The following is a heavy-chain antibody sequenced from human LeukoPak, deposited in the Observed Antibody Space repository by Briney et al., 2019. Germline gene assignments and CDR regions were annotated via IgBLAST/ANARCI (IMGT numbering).Heavy chain of an antibody. J-gene: IGHJ4*02. V-gene: IGHV3-23*01. CDR2: ISGSGESI. CDR1: GFTFDSYA. Sequence: SGGSLRLSCAASGFTFDSYAMSWVRQAPGKGLEWVSAISGSGESIYYAHSVKGRFTISRDNSDNTLYLQMNSLKAEDTAIYYCARSFYSGSYYRLNSWGQGTLVTVSS. D-gene: IGHD1-26*01. CDR3: ARSFYSGSYYRLNS.